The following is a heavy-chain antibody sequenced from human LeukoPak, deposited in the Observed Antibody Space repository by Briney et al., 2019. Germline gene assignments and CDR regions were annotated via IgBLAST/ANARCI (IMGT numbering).Heavy chain of an antibody. V-gene: IGHV3-15*01. D-gene: IGHD2-2*01. CDR2: IKSKTDGGTT. CDR1: GFTFSNAW. J-gene: IGHJ4*02. Sequence: GGSLRLSCAASGFTFSNAWMSWVRQAPGKGLEWVGRIKSKTDGGTTDYAAPVKGRFTISRDGSKDTLYLQMNSLRTEDTAVYYCITFIWPSRTSWYADYWGQGTLVTV. CDR3: ITFIWPSRTSWYADY.